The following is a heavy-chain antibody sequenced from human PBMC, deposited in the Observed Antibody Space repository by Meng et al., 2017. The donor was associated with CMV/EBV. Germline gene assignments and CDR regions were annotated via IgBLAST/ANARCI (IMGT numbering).Heavy chain of an antibody. V-gene: IGHV4-4*02. Sequence: LTCAVSGGYINSSNGWSWVRQPPGKGLEWIGKIYHSGSTNYNPSLESRVTISVDKSKNQFSLKLSSVTAADTAVYYCARSDGTYFDYWGQGTLVTVSS. CDR1: GGYINSSNG. D-gene: IGHD3/OR15-3a*01. CDR2: IYHSGST. J-gene: IGHJ4*02. CDR3: ARSDGTYFDY.